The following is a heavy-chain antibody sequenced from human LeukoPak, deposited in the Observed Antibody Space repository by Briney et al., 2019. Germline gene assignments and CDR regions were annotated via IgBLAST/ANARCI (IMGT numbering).Heavy chain of an antibody. V-gene: IGHV3-23*01. Sequence: GGSLRLSCAASGFTFSSYAMSWVRQAPGKGLEWVSAISGSGGSTYYADSVKGRFTISRDNSKNTPYLQMNSLRAEDTAVYYCAGEILVEKAFDHWGQGTLVTVSS. CDR3: AGEILVEKAFDH. D-gene: IGHD3-22*01. CDR2: ISGSGGST. J-gene: IGHJ4*02. CDR1: GFTFSSYA.